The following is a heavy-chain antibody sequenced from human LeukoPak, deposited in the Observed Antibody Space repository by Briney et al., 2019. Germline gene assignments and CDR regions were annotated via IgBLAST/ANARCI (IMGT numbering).Heavy chain of an antibody. Sequence: SETLSLTCTVSGVSISSSSYYWGWIRQPPGKGLEWIGSIYYSGSTYYNPSLKSRVTISVDTSKNQFSLKLSSVTAADTAVYYCAGTRYCSGGSCYSRGRNYYYYYMDVWGKGTTVTVSS. CDR3: AGTRYCSGGSCYSRGRNYYYYYMDV. CDR1: GVSISSSSYY. D-gene: IGHD2-15*01. J-gene: IGHJ6*03. CDR2: IYYSGST. V-gene: IGHV4-39*01.